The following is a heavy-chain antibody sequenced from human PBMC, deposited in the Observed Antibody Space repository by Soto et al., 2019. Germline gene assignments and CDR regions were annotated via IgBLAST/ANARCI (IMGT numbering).Heavy chain of an antibody. CDR1: GFTFSSYW. J-gene: IGHJ6*03. D-gene: IGHD3-3*01. CDR2: INSDGSST. Sequence: GGSLRLSCAASGFTFSSYWMHWVRQAPGKGLVWVSRINSDGSSTSYADSVKGRFTISRDNAKNTLYLQMNSLRAEDTAVYYCARVPPLEPRHYYYMDVWGKGTTVTVSS. V-gene: IGHV3-74*01. CDR3: ARVPPLEPRHYYYMDV.